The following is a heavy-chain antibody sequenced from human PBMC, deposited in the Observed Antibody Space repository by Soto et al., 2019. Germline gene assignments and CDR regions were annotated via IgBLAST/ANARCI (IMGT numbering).Heavy chain of an antibody. CDR1: GFTFSSYS. Sequence: EVQLVESGGGLVKPGGSLRLSCAASGFTFSSYSMNWVHQAPGKGLEWVSSISSSSSYIYYADSVKGRFTISRDNAKNSLYLQMNSLRAEDTAVYYCARDWGCSGGSCYIYYYYGMDVWGQGTTVTVSS. J-gene: IGHJ6*02. V-gene: IGHV3-21*01. D-gene: IGHD2-15*01. CDR3: ARDWGCSGGSCYIYYYYGMDV. CDR2: ISSSSSYI.